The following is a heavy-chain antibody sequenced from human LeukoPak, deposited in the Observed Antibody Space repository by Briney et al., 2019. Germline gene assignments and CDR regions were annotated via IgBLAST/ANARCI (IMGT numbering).Heavy chain of an antibody. D-gene: IGHD3-10*01. Sequence: PSETLSLTCAVYGGSFSGYYWSWIRQPPGKGLEWIGEINHSGSTNYNPSLKSRVTISVDTSKNQFSLKLSSVTAADTAVYYCARGPPWYYYGSGRPYYFDYWGQGTLVTVSS. CDR1: GGSFSGYY. CDR2: INHSGST. V-gene: IGHV4-34*01. CDR3: ARGPPWYYYGSGRPYYFDY. J-gene: IGHJ4*02.